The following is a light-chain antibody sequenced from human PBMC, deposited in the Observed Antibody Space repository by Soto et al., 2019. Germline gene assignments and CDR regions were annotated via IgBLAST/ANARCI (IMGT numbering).Light chain of an antibody. CDR1: SSDVGGYNY. CDR2: EVS. V-gene: IGLV2-14*01. Sequence: SALTQPASVSGSPGQSITFSCTGTSSDVGGYNYVSWYQHHPGKAPKLMIYEVSNRPSGVSNRFSGSKSGNTASLTISGLQAEDEADYYCSSYTSSTTPVVFGGGTKVTVL. CDR3: SSYTSSTTPVV. J-gene: IGLJ2*01.